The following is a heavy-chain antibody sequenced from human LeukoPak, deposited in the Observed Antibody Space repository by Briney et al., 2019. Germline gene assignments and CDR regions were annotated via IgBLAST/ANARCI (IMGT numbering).Heavy chain of an antibody. J-gene: IGHJ3*02. CDR2: ISYDGSNK. CDR1: GFTFSYYG. CDR3: AKQCGGSDWFDAFDI. D-gene: IGHD6-19*01. V-gene: IGHV3-30*18. Sequence: GGSLRLSCAASGFTFSYYGLHWVRQGPGKGLEWGAVISYDGSNKYYADSVKGRFTISRDNSKNTLYLQMNSLRAEDTAVYYCAKQCGGSDWFDAFDIWGQGTMVTVSS.